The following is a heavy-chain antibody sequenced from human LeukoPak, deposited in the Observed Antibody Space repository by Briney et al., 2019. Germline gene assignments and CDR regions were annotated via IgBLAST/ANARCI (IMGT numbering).Heavy chain of an antibody. V-gene: IGHV3-33*06. D-gene: IGHD3-16*01. CDR1: GFTFSSYG. CDR2: IWYDGSNQ. CDR3: AKGDSYDAFEH. J-gene: IGHJ4*02. Sequence: GGSLTLSCPASGFTFSSYGMHWLRQPPGKGLEWVAVIWYDGSNQQYEDSVKGRFTISRDNSGNTVFLQMNSLRAEDTAVYYCAKGDSYDAFEHWGLGTLVTVSS.